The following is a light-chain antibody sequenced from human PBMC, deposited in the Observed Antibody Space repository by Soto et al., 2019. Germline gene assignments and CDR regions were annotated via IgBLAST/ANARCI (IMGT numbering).Light chain of an antibody. Sequence: EIVLTQSPDTLSLSPGERATLSCRASQSLSTYLAWYQQKPGQAPRLLIYDASKRATGIPARFSGSGSGTDFTLTISSLEPADFAVYYCQQYGRSPLTFGGGTKVDIK. CDR3: QQYGRSPLT. V-gene: IGKV3-11*01. J-gene: IGKJ4*01. CDR2: DAS. CDR1: QSLSTY.